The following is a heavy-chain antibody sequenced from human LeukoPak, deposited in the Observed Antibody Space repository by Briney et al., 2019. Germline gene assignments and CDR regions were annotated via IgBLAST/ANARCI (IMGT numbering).Heavy chain of an antibody. CDR1: GGSISSYY. CDR2: IYTSGST. CDR3: ARGSDILTGFYTLDY. D-gene: IGHD3-9*01. J-gene: IGHJ4*02. V-gene: IGHV4-4*07. Sequence: SETLSLTCTVSGGSISSYYWSWIRQPAGKGLEWIGRIYTSGSTNYNPSLKSRVTMSVDTSKNQFSLKLSSVTAADTAVYYCARGSDILTGFYTLDYWGQGTLVTVSS.